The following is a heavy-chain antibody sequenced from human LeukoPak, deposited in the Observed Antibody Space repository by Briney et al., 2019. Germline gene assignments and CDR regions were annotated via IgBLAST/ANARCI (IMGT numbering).Heavy chain of an antibody. V-gene: IGHV3-23*01. CDR1: GFTFSSYA. J-gene: IGHJ4*02. CDR2: ISGSGGST. Sequence: PGGSLRLSCAASGFTFSSYAMSWVRQAPGKGLEWVSAISGSGGSTYYADSVKGRFTISRDNSKNTLYLQMNSLRAEDTAVYYCARGAQITMIVEVLFDYWGQGTLVTVSS. D-gene: IGHD3-22*01. CDR3: ARGAQITMIVEVLFDY.